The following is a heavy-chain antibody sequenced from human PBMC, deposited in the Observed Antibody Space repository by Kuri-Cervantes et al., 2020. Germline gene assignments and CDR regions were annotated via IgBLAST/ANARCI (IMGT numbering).Heavy chain of an antibody. CDR1: GYTFTSYY. Sequence: ASVKVSCKASGYTFTSYYMHWVRQAPGQGLEWMGIINPSGGSTSYAQKFQGRVTMTRDTSTSTVYMELRSLRSDDTAVYYCARDRMVQGVIMGWVYMDVWGKGTTVTVSS. D-gene: IGHD3-10*01. V-gene: IGHV1-46*01. CDR2: INPSGGST. CDR3: ARDRMVQGVIMGWVYMDV. J-gene: IGHJ6*03.